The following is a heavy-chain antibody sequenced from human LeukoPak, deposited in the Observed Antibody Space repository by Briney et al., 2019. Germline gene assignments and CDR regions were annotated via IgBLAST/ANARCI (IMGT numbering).Heavy chain of an antibody. CDR3: ARHVGATAFDAFDI. CDR1: GDSINSYY. V-gene: IGHV4-59*08. J-gene: IGHJ3*02. D-gene: IGHD1-26*01. Sequence: SETLSLTCTVSGDSINSYYWNWIRQPPGRGLEWIGYIYYSGSTNYNPSLKSRVTISVDRSKNQFSLKLSSVTAADTAVFYCARHVGATAFDAFDIWGRGTMVTVSS. CDR2: IYYSGST.